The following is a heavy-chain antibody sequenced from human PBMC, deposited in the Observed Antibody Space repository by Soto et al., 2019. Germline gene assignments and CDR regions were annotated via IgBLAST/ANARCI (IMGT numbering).Heavy chain of an antibody. CDR1: DGSMNSYY. CDR2: ISGSGST. V-gene: IGHV4-4*07. D-gene: IGHD5-12*01. CDR3: ASSGYSGYFA. Sequence: LSLPFSVSDGSMNSYYWSWIRQPAGKGLEWIGRISGSGSTNYNPSLKSRVTMSVDTSKGQFSLNLRSVTAADTAVYYCASSGYSGYFAWGQGTLVTV. J-gene: IGHJ5*02.